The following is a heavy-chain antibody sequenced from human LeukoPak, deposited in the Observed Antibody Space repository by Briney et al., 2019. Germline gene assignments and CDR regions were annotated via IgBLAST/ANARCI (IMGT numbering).Heavy chain of an antibody. CDR1: GITFSAYA. CDR3: AKGDSGSYAVDY. Sequence: PGGSLRLSCAASGITFSAYAMNWVRQAPGKGPEWVSAISGSGGSTYYADSVKGRFTISRDNSKNTVYLQMNGLRAEDTAVYYCAKGDSGSYAVDYWGQGTLVTVSS. J-gene: IGHJ4*02. CDR2: ISGSGGST. V-gene: IGHV3-23*01. D-gene: IGHD1-26*01.